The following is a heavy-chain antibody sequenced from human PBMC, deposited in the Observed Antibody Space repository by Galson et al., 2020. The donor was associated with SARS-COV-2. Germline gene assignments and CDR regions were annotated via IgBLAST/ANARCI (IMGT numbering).Heavy chain of an antibody. CDR2: INYSGST. CDR1: GGSISSSSYY. CDR3: AENSSSWPNCFDY. J-gene: IGHJ4*02. D-gene: IGHD6-13*01. Sequence: SETLSLTCTVSGGSISSSSYYWGWIRQPPGKGLEWIGSINYSGSTYYNPSLKSRVTISVDTSKNQFSLKLSSVTAADTAVYYCAENSSSWPNCFDYWGQGTLVTVSS. V-gene: IGHV4-39*07.